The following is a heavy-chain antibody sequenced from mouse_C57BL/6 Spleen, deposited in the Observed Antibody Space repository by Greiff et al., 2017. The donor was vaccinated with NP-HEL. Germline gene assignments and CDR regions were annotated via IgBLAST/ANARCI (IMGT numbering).Heavy chain of an antibody. CDR2: ISYDGSN. D-gene: IGHD1-1*01. Sequence: ESGPGLVKPSQSLSLTCSVTGYSITSGYYWNWIRQFPGNKLEWMGYISYDGSNNYNPSLKNRISITRDTSKNQFFLKLNSVTTEDTATYYCACYYYGSSYAFDYWGQGTTLTVSS. CDR1: GYSITSGYY. V-gene: IGHV3-6*01. CDR3: ACYYYGSSYAFDY. J-gene: IGHJ2*01.